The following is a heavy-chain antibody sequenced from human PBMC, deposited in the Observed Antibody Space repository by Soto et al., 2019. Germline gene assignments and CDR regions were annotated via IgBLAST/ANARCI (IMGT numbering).Heavy chain of an antibody. J-gene: IGHJ4*02. CDR3: AKDKGVFNWATSYFDY. CDR1: GFTFINYA. Sequence: PGGSLRLSCGASGFTFINYAMHWVRQAPGKGLEWVALTSYVGNNEYYTDSVKGRFTISRDNSKNTLFLQMNSPRPEDTAVYYCAKDKGVFNWATSYFDYWGQGALVTVSS. D-gene: IGHD1-1*01. CDR2: TSYVGNNE. V-gene: IGHV3-30*18.